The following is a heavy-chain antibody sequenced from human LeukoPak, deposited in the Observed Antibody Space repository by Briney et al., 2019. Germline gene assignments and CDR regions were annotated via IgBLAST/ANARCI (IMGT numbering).Heavy chain of an antibody. J-gene: IGHJ5*02. CDR1: GGTFSSYA. V-gene: IGHV1-69*01. CDR3: ARDLGCSGGSCYSPSFWFDP. D-gene: IGHD2-15*01. CDR2: IIPIFGTA. Sequence: ASVKVSCKASGGTFSSYAISWVRQAPGQGLEWMGGIIPIFGTANYAQKFQGRVTITAGESTSTAYMELSSLRSEDTAVYYCARDLGCSGGSCYSPSFWFDPWGQGTLVTVSS.